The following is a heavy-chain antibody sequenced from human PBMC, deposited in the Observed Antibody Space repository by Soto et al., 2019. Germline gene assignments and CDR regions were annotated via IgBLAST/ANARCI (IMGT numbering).Heavy chain of an antibody. D-gene: IGHD2-15*01. J-gene: IGHJ4*02. CDR3: ARGWYYFDY. Sequence: SETLSLTCTVSGGSISSYYWSWIRQPPGKGLEWIGYIYYSGSTNYNPSLKSRVTISVDTSKNQFSLKLSSVTAADTAVYYCARGWYYFDYWGQGTLVIVSS. V-gene: IGHV4-59*01. CDR1: GGSISSYY. CDR2: IYYSGST.